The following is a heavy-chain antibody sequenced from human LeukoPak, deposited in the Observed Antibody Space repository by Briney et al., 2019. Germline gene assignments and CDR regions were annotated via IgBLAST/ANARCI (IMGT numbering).Heavy chain of an antibody. CDR2: IHYSGIT. CDR3: ARDTWDGYNLYYFAN. V-gene: IGHV4-59*11. J-gene: IGHJ4*02. CDR1: GVSITSHY. D-gene: IGHD5-24*01. Sequence: SETLSLTCTVSGVSITSHYWSWIRQPPGKGLEWIGYIHYSGITNYNPSLKSRVTMSVDTSQNQFSLKLSSVTTADTAIYFCARDTWDGYNLYYFANWGQGTLVTVSS.